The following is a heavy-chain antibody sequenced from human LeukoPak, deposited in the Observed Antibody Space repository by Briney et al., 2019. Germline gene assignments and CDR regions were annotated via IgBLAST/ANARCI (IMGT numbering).Heavy chain of an antibody. CDR1: GFTFSDYY. D-gene: IGHD2-15*01. Sequence: GGSLRLSCAASGFTFSDYYMSWIRQAPGKGLEWVSYISSSGSTIYYADSVKGRFTISRDNAKNSLYLQMNSLRAEDTAVYYCAREDRSWAIYYYYGMDVWGQGTTVTVSS. CDR2: ISSSGSTI. V-gene: IGHV3-11*01. J-gene: IGHJ6*02. CDR3: AREDRSWAIYYYYGMDV.